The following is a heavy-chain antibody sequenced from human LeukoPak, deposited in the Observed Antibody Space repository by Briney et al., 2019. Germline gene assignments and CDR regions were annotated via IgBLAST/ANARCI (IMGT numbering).Heavy chain of an antibody. D-gene: IGHD2-15*01. J-gene: IGHJ4*02. CDR3: ARGVVAATPFDY. V-gene: IGHV4-34*01. Sequence: PGGSLRLSCAASGFTFSHYWMSWVRQPPGKGLEWIGEINHSGSTNYNPSLKSRVTISVDTSKNQFSLKLSSVTAADTAVYYCARGVVAATPFDYWGQGTLVTVSS. CDR2: INHSGST. CDR1: GFTFSHYW.